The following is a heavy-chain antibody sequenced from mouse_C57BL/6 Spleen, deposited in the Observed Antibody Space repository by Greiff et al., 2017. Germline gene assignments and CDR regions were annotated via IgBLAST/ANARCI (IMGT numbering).Heavy chain of an antibody. CDR1: GFTFSDYY. V-gene: IGHV5-16*01. D-gene: IGHD1-1*01. J-gene: IGHJ4*01. Sequence: EVKVVESEGGLVQPGSSMKLSCTASGFTFSDYYMAWVRQVPEKGLEWVANINYDGSSTYYLDSLKSRFIISRDNAKNILYLQMSSLKSEDTATYYCARGGRTTVVADYAMDYWGQGTSVTVSS. CDR3: ARGGRTTVVADYAMDY. CDR2: INYDGSST.